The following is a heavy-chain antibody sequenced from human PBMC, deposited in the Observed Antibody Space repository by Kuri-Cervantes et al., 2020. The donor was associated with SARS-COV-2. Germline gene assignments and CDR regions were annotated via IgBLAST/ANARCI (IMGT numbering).Heavy chain of an antibody. CDR3: ASYLSYDYGDYVAVYHFDY. V-gene: IGHV3-23*01. CDR2: ISGSGGRT. D-gene: IGHD4-17*01. J-gene: IGHJ4*02. Sequence: GESLKISCAASGFTFSSYAMSWVRQAPGKGLEWVSAISGSGGRTYYADSVKGRFTISRDNSKNTLYLQMNSLRVEDTAVYYCASYLSYDYGDYVAVYHFDYWGQGTLVTVSS. CDR1: GFTFSSYA.